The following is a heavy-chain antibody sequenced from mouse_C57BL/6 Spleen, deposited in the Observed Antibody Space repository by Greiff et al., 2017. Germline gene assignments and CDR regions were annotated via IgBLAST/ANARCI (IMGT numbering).Heavy chain of an antibody. J-gene: IGHJ3*01. CDR1: GYTFTSYW. CDR2: INPSSGYT. D-gene: IGHD2-4*01. Sequence: QVQLQQSGAELAKPGASVKLSCKASGYTFTSYWMHWVKQRPGQGLEWIGYINPSSGYTKYNQKFKDKATLTADKSSSTAYMQLSSLTYADSAVYYCAREGDDHGGDACFAYWGQGTLVTVSA. CDR3: AREGDDHGGDACFAY. V-gene: IGHV1-7*01.